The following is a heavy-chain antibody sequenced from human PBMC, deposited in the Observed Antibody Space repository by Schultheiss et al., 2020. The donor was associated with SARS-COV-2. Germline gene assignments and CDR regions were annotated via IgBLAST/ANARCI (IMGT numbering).Heavy chain of an antibody. Sequence: SETLSLTCAVYGGSISSYYWSWIRQPPGKGLEWIGNIYYSGSTNYNPSLKSRVTISVDTSKNQFSLKLSSVTAADTAVYYCARVGCSSTSCYSGQGAFDIWGQGTMVTVSS. CDR3: ARVGCSSTSCYSGQGAFDI. CDR1: GGSISSYY. D-gene: IGHD2-2*02. J-gene: IGHJ3*02. CDR2: IYYSGST. V-gene: IGHV4-59*12.